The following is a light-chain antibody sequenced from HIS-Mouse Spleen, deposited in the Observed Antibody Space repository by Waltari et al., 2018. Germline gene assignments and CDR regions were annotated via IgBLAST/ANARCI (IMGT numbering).Light chain of an antibody. Sequence: QSALTQPASVSGSPGQSITISCTAPSSDAGSYNLVSWYQQHPGKAPKLMIYEGSKRPSGVSNRFSGSKSGNTASLTISGLQAEDEADYYCCSYAGSSTWVFGGGTKLTVL. J-gene: IGLJ3*02. CDR3: CSYAGSSTWV. V-gene: IGLV2-23*01. CDR1: SSDAGSYNL. CDR2: EGS.